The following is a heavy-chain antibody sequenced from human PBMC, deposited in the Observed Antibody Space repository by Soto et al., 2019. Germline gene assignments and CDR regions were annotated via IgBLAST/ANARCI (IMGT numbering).Heavy chain of an antibody. J-gene: IGHJ4*02. Sequence: ASVKVSCKASGYTFTSYGISWVRQAPGQGLEWMGWISAYNGNTNYAQKLQGRVTMTTDTSTSTAYMELRSLRSDDTAVYYCARFYVDTAMVSPFDYWGKGTLVTVSS. V-gene: IGHV1-18*01. CDR3: ARFYVDTAMVSPFDY. CDR2: ISAYNGNT. D-gene: IGHD5-18*01. CDR1: GYTFTSYG.